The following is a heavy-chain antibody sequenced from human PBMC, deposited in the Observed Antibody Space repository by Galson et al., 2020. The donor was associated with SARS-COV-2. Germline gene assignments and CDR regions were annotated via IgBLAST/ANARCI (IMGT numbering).Heavy chain of an antibody. V-gene: IGHV4-59*01. CDR3: ARERYDILTGYYGADAFDI. CDR1: GGSISSYY. CDR2: IYYSGST. D-gene: IGHD3-9*01. Sequence: SETLSLTCPVSGGSISSYYWSWIRQPPGKGLERIGYIYYSGSTNYNPSLKSRVTISVDTSKNQFSLKLSSVTAADTAVYYCARERYDILTGYYGADAFDIWGQGTMVTVSS. J-gene: IGHJ3*02.